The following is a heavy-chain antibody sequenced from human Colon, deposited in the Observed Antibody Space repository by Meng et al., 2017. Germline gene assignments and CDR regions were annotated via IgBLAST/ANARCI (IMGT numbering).Heavy chain of an antibody. CDR3: ARDPLAVGPTDRGLDS. D-gene: IGHD1-26*01. CDR2: IYSGGIS. J-gene: IGHJ4*02. CDR1: GDSVSSNSYY. Sequence: QVQLQESGPRLVKPSQPLSLTCTVFGDSVSSNSYYWTWLRQHPGTGLEWIGYIYSGGISHYNPSLKSRITMSIDTSKNQFSLQLTSVTAADTAIYYCARDPLAVGPTDRGLDSWGQGTLVTVSS. V-gene: IGHV4-31*03.